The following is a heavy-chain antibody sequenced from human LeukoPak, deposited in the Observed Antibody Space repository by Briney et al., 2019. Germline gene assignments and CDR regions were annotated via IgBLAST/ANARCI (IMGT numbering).Heavy chain of an antibody. Sequence: GGPLRLSGAASGFSFSSHGMHWVGQAPGKGREWGRVIWYDGSNKYYADSVKGRFTISRDNSKNTLYLQMNSLRAEDTAVYYCAKDLGYGGFWSGFDYWGRGTLVTVSS. CDR1: GFSFSSHG. D-gene: IGHD3-3*01. V-gene: IGHV3-30*02. J-gene: IGHJ4*02. CDR2: IWYDGSNK. CDR3: AKDLGYGGFWSGFDY.